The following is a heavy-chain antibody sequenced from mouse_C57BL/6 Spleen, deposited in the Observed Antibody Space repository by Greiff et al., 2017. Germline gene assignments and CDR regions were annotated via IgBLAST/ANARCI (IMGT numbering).Heavy chain of an antibody. CDR2: IWTGGGT. J-gene: IGHJ4*01. Sequence: VMLVESGPGLVAPSQSLSITCTVSGFSLTSYAISWVRQPPGKGLEWLGVIWTGGGTNYNSALKSRLSISKDNSKSQVFLKMNSLQTDDTARYYCARNDYGSSYCAMDYWGQGTSVTVSS. CDR3: ARNDYGSSYCAMDY. CDR1: GFSLTSYA. V-gene: IGHV2-9-1*01. D-gene: IGHD1-1*01.